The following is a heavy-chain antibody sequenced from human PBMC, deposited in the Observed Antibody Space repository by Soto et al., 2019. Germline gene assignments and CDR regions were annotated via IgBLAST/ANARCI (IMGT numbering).Heavy chain of an antibody. D-gene: IGHD6-13*01. CDR1: GASVNSYH. V-gene: IGHV4-4*07. J-gene: IGHJ5*02. Sequence: SETLSLTCTVSGASVNSYHWSWIRQPAGKGQEGIGHIHSSGSTNYNPSLKSRVTMSVDTSKNQFSLRLMSLTAADTAVYYCARDQAVAAAGITWFDPWGQGSLVTVSS. CDR3: ARDQAVAAAGITWFDP. CDR2: IHSSGST.